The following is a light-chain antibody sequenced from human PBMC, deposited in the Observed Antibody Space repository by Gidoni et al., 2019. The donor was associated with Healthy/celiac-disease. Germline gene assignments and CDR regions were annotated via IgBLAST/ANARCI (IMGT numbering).Light chain of an antibody. V-gene: IGKV1-5*03. CDR3: QQYNSYSRT. Sequence: DIQLTQSPSTLSASVGDRVTITCRASQSNSSWLAWYQQKPGKAPKLLIYKASSLESGVPSRFSGSGSGTEITLTISSLQPDDFATYYCQQYNSYSRTFGQGTKVEIK. CDR1: QSNSSW. J-gene: IGKJ1*01. CDR2: KAS.